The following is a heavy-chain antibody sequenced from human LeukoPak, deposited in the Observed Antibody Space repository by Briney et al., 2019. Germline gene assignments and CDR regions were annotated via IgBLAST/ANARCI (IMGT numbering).Heavy chain of an antibody. CDR1: GYTFTNYD. Sequence: VASVNVSCKASGYTFTNYDINWVRQATGQGLEWLGWMSASSGNTGYAQKFQGRVSMTRATSITTAYLELSSLTFEDTAVYYCARTPPKGDIDYWGQGTLVTVSS. J-gene: IGHJ4*02. CDR3: ARTPPKGDIDY. V-gene: IGHV1-8*01. D-gene: IGHD2-21*02. CDR2: MSASSGNT.